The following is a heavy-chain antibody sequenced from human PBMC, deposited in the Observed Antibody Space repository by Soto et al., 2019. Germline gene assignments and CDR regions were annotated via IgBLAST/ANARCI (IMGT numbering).Heavy chain of an antibody. CDR1: GFTFSSYG. CDR2: ISYDGSNK. D-gene: IGHD5-12*01. V-gene: IGHV3-30*03. J-gene: IGHJ4*02. CDR3: ATQGAPMVATRLDLLGESLVDDY. Sequence: PGGSLRLSCAASGFTFSSYGMHWVRQAPGKGLEWVAVISYDGSNKYYADSVKGRFTISRGNSKNTLYLQMNSLRAEDTAVYYCATQGAPMVATRLDLLGESLVDDYWGQGTLVTVSS.